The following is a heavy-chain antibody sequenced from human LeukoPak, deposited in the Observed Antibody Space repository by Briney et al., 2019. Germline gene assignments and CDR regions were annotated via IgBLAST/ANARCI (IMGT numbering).Heavy chain of an antibody. V-gene: IGHV3-23*01. CDR2: ISHSSGST. J-gene: IGHJ4*02. CDR1: GFTFSSYA. Sequence: GGSLRLSCAASGFTFSSYAMTWVRQAPGRGLEWVATISHSSGSTYYADSVKGRVTISRDNFKNTLHLQINSLRVEDTAVYYCARGEYTSSEALLGCWGQGTLVTVSS. CDR3: ARGEYTSSEALLGC. D-gene: IGHD6-6*01.